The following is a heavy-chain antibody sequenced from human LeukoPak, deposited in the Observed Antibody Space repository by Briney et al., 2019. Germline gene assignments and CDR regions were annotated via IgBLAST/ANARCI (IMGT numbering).Heavy chain of an antibody. V-gene: IGHV3-21*01. CDR3: ASRRGGIVGDY. J-gene: IGHJ4*02. Sequence: PGGSLRLSCAVSGFTFSSYSMSWVRQAPGKGLEWVSSISSSGTYKYYADSVKGRFTISRDNAKNSLYLQMNSLRAEDTAVYYCASRRGGIVGDYWGQGTLVTVSS. CDR2: ISSSGTYK. D-gene: IGHD2-15*01. CDR1: GFTFSSYS.